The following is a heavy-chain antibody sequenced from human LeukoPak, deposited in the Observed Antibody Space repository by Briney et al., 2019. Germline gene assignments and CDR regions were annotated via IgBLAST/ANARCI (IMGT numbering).Heavy chain of an antibody. CDR3: AKKQGTAVILAKTLDS. Sequence: PGGSLRLSCAASGFTFSDYYMSWIRQAPGKGLEWVSYISSSGSTIYYADSVKGRFTISRDNAKNSLYLQMNSLRAEDTAVYYCAKKQGTAVILAKTLDSWGQGTLVTVSS. D-gene: IGHD5-12*01. CDR2: ISSSGSTI. J-gene: IGHJ4*02. V-gene: IGHV3-11*01. CDR1: GFTFSDYY.